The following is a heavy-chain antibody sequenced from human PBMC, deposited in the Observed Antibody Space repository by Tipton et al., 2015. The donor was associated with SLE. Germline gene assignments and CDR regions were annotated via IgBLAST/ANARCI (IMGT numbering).Heavy chain of an antibody. J-gene: IGHJ4*02. D-gene: IGHD2-15*01. V-gene: IGHV4-59*08. CDR2: IYYSGST. Sequence: TLSLTCTVSGGSISSHYWSWIRQPPGKGLEWIGNIYYSGSTNYNPSLKSRVTISVDTSKNQFSLKLSSVTAADTAVYYCARLGGSRYCSGGSCSFFDYWGQGTLVTVSS. CDR1: GGSISSHY. CDR3: ARLGGSRYCSGGSCSFFDY.